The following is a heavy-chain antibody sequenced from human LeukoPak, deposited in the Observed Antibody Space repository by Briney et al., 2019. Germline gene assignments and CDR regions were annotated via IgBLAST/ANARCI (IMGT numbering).Heavy chain of an antibody. V-gene: IGHV4-59*01. J-gene: IGHJ3*02. D-gene: IGHD3-3*01. CDR3: ARETLGSGPAKDAFDI. CDR2: IHYTGST. CDR1: GGSISGYY. Sequence: SETLSLTCTVSGGSISGYYWSWVRQPPGKGQEWIGYIHYTGSTSYNPSLKSRVTISVDTSKNQFSLKLSSVTAADTAVYYCARETLGSGPAKDAFDIWGQGTMVTVSP.